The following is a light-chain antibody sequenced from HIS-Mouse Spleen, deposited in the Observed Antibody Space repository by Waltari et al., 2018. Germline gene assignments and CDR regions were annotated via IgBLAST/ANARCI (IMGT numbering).Light chain of an antibody. Sequence: QSALTQPASVSGSPGQSITISCTGTSSDVGSYNLFSWYQQHPGKAPKPMISECSKRPSGVSNRFSGSKSGNTASLTISGLQAEDEADYYCCSYAGSSTWVFGGGTKLTVL. V-gene: IGLV2-23*01. CDR3: CSYAGSSTWV. J-gene: IGLJ3*02. CDR1: SSDVGSYNL. CDR2: ECS.